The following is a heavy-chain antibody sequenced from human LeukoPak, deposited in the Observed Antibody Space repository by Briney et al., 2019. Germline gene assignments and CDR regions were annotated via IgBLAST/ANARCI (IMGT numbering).Heavy chain of an antibody. J-gene: IGHJ4*02. D-gene: IGHD2-8*02. V-gene: IGHV3-21*01. CDR3: ARLKIYCTGGVCLSPIDY. CDR1: GFTFSTYS. Sequence: GGSLRLSCAASGFTFSTYSMNWCRQAPGKGLEWVSSIISSTSSKYYADSVKGRFTISRDNAKNSLYLQMNSLRAEDTAVYYCARLKIYCTGGVCLSPIDYWGQGTLVTVSS. CDR2: IISSTSSK.